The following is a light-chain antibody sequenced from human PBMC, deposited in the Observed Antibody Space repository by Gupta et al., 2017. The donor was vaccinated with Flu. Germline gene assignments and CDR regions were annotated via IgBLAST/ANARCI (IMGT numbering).Light chain of an antibody. Sequence: EIVLTQSPATLSLSPGERATLSCRASQSVSSYLAWYQQKPGQAPRLLIYDASNRATGIPARFSGSGSGTDFTLTSSSLEPEDFGVYYCQQRSNWLTFGGGTKVEIK. V-gene: IGKV3-11*01. CDR2: DAS. J-gene: IGKJ4*01. CDR3: QQRSNWLT. CDR1: QSVSSY.